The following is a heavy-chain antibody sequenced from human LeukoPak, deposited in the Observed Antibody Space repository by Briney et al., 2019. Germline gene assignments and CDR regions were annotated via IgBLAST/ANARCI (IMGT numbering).Heavy chain of an antibody. CDR1: GGSISSSSYY. Sequence: SETLSLTCTVSGGSISSSSYYWGWIRQPPGKGLEWIGSIYYSGSTYYNPSLKSRVTISVDTSKNQFSLKLSSVTAADTAVYYCARTVAVVVPAAMGYYYYYMDVWGKGTTVTVSS. CDR3: ARTVAVVVPAAMGYYYYYMDV. J-gene: IGHJ6*03. D-gene: IGHD2-2*01. CDR2: IYYSGST. V-gene: IGHV4-39*07.